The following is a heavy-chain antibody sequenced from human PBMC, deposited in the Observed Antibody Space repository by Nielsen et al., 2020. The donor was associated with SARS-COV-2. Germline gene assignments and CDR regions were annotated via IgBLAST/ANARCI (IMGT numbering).Heavy chain of an antibody. CDR3: ARDKLIAAPVYCFDP. CDR1: GYTFTSYG. V-gene: IGHV3-30*04. J-gene: IGHJ5*02. CDR2: MSSDGSKK. D-gene: IGHD6-13*01. Sequence: SCKASGYTFTSYGISWVRQAPGKGLEWVAVMSSDGSKKFYADSVKGRFTISRDNSKNTLYLQMNSLRTDDTAVYYCARDKLIAAPVYCFDPWGQGTLVTVSS.